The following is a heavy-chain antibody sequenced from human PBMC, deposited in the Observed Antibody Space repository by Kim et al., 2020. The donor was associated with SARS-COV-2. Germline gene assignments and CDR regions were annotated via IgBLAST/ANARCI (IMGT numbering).Heavy chain of an antibody. Sequence: SETLSLTCTVSGASISSYYWSWIRQPPGKGLEWIGYIYYSGSTNYNPSLKSRVTISVDTSKNQFSLKLSSVTAADTAVYYCARGVAAAGIAWWFDPWGQG. D-gene: IGHD6-13*01. V-gene: IGHV4-59*01. J-gene: IGHJ5*02. CDR1: GASISSYY. CDR3: ARGVAAAGIAWWFDP. CDR2: IYYSGST.